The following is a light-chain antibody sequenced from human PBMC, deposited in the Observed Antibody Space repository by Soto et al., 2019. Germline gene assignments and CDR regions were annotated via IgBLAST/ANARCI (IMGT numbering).Light chain of an antibody. V-gene: IGKV1-39*02. CDR1: QRISSY. Sequence: TEGPCFMTKSVGDKVTITCRASQRISSYLNWYQQKPGKAPNLLIYAASSLQSGVPSRFSGRDSGADFTLTINNRQPEDFATYYCHQPPYSFGPGTKVDLK. J-gene: IGKJ3*01. CDR2: AAS. CDR3: HQPPYS.